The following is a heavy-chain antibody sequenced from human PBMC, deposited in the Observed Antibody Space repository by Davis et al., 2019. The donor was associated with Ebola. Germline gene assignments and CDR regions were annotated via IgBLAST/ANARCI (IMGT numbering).Heavy chain of an antibody. D-gene: IGHD2-2*02. Sequence: GESLKISCAASGFTFDDYGMSWVRQAPGKGLEWVSGINWNGGSTGYADSVKGRFTISRDNSKNTLYLQMNSLRAEDTAVYYCARTNPIRGDLRALGFDYWGQGTLVTVSS. CDR2: INWNGGST. V-gene: IGHV3-20*04. CDR1: GFTFDDYG. CDR3: ARTNPIRGDLRALGFDY. J-gene: IGHJ4*02.